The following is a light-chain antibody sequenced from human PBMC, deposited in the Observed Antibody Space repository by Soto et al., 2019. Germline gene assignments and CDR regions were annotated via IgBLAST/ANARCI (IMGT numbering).Light chain of an antibody. CDR1: SGHYSYA. J-gene: IGLJ3*02. V-gene: IGLV4-69*01. CDR3: QTWGSGIVV. CDR2: LNSDGSH. Sequence: QPVLTQSPSASASLGASVKLTCTLSSGHYSYAIAWHQQQPEKGPRYLMKLNSDGSHSKGDGIPDRFSGSSSGAERYLTISSLQSEDEADYYCQTWGSGIVVFGGGTKLTVL.